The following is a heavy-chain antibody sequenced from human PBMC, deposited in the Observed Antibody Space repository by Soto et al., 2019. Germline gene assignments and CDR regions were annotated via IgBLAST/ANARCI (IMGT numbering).Heavy chain of an antibody. CDR1: GGSFSGYY. J-gene: IGHJ2*01. V-gene: IGHV4-34*01. Sequence: QVQLQQWGAGLLKPSETLSLTCAVYGGSFSGYYWSWIRQPPGKGLEWIGEINHSGSTNYNPSLKSRVTISVDTSKNQFSLKLSSVTAADTAVYYCARGSGLYIDRVVAAGTWYFDLWGRGTLVTVSS. D-gene: IGHD6-13*01. CDR2: INHSGST. CDR3: ARGSGLYIDRVVAAGTWYFDL.